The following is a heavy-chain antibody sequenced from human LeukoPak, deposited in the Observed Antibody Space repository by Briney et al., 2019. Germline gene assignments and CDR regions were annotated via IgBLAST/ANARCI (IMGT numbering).Heavy chain of an antibody. CDR2: ISGSGGST. J-gene: IGHJ4*02. CDR3: ASSTSCYLGCGFDY. Sequence: GGSLRLSCAASGFTFSSYAMSWVRQAPGKGLEWVLAISGSGGSTYYADSVKGRFTISRDNSKNTLYLQMNSLRAEDTAVYYCASSTSCYLGCGFDYWGQGTLVTVSS. V-gene: IGHV3-23*01. D-gene: IGHD2-2*01. CDR1: GFTFSSYA.